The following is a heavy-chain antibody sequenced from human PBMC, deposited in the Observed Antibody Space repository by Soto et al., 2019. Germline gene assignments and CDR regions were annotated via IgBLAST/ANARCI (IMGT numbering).Heavy chain of an antibody. J-gene: IGHJ6*03. CDR2: INPNSGET. CDR1: GYTFTGYY. CDR3: ARGGGLNSSYYIDA. Sequence: QVQLVQSGAEVKKPGASVKVSCKASGYTFTGYYMHWMRQAPGQGLEWMGWINPNSGETDYAQNFQGWVPMTRDMSASTAYMELSRLKSNDTAVYYCARGGGLNSSYYIDAWGKGTTVTVSS. V-gene: IGHV1-2*04.